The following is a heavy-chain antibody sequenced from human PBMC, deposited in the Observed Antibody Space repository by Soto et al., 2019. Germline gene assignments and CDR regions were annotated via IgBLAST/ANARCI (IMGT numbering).Heavy chain of an antibody. D-gene: IGHD6-13*01. CDR2: ISHDGRYK. CDR1: GFTFSSYG. J-gene: IGHJ4*02. Sequence: QVQLVECGGGVVQPGRSLRLSCAASGFTFSSYGMHWVRQAPGKGLEWVAVISHDGRYKYYADSVKGRFTISRDNSRNTLYLQMNSLRAEDTALYYCAKVPSSSWGGHWYYFDCWGQGTLVTVSS. CDR3: AKVPSSSWGGHWYYFDC. V-gene: IGHV3-30*18.